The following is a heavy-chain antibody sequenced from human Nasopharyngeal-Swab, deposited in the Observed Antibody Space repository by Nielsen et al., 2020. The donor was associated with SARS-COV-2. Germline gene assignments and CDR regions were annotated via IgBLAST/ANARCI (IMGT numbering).Heavy chain of an antibody. J-gene: IGHJ3*02. V-gene: IGHV1-69*13. CDR2: IIPIFGTA. Sequence: SVKVSCKASGGTFSSYAISWVRQAPGQGLEWMGGIIPIFGTANYAQKFQGRVTITADESTSTAYMELSSLRSEDTAVYYCTHYGPVLKRKGSAFDIWGQGTMVTVSS. D-gene: IGHD3-16*01. CDR1: GGTFSSYA. CDR3: THYGPVLKRKGSAFDI.